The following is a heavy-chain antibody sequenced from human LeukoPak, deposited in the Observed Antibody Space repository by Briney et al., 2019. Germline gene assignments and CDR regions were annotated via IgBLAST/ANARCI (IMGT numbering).Heavy chain of an antibody. D-gene: IGHD5-24*01. V-gene: IGHV1-2*06. CDR1: GYTFTDYY. CDR3: ARGSEMATTFIDY. Sequence: ASVKVSCKASGYTFTDYYIHWVRQAPGQGLEWMGRINPDSGGTNYAQKFQGRVTMTRDTSITTAYMELSRLRSDDTAVYYCARGSEMATTFIDYWGRGTLVTVSS. J-gene: IGHJ4*02. CDR2: INPDSGGT.